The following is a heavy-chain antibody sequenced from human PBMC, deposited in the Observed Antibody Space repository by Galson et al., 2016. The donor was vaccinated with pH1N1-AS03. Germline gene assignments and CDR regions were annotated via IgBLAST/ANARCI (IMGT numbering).Heavy chain of an antibody. D-gene: IGHD5-18*01. CDR2: IRSKSYGGTT. Sequence: SLRLSCAASGFTFSIYAMTWVRQAPGKGLEWVGFIRSKSYGGTTEYAASVKGRFSISGDDSDSIVYLQMNGLKIEDTAVYYCSRYGGYPDYWGQGTLVTVSS. J-gene: IGHJ4*02. CDR3: SRYGGYPDY. CDR1: GFTFSIYA. V-gene: IGHV3-49*04.